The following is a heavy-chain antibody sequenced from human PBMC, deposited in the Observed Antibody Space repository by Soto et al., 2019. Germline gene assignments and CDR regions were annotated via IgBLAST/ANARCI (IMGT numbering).Heavy chain of an antibody. J-gene: IGHJ6*02. CDR3: AAGLGYCSGGSCPDYYYYCGMDV. CDR2: IVVGSGNT. CDR1: GFTFTSSA. V-gene: IGHV1-58*01. D-gene: IGHD2-15*01. Sequence: GASVKVSCKASGFTFTSSAVQWVRQARGQRLEWIGWIVVGSGNTNYAQKFQERVTITRDMSTSTAYMELSSLRSEDTAVYYCAAGLGYCSGGSCPDYYYYCGMDVWGQGTTVTVSS.